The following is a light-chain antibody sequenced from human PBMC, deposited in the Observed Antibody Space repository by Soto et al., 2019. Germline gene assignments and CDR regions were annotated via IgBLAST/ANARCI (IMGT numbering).Light chain of an antibody. Sequence: DIQMTQSPPSLSASVGDRVTITCRASQSISNYLNWYQQKPGKAPQVLIYGTSLLQGGVPSRFAGSGSGTDFTLTISSLQPEDFATYYCQESYTTPFTFGGGTKVDIK. CDR1: QSISNY. V-gene: IGKV1-39*01. CDR3: QESYTTPFT. J-gene: IGKJ4*01. CDR2: GTS.